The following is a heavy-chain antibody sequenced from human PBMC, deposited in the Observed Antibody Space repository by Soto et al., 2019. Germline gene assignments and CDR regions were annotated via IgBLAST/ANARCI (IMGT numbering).Heavy chain of an antibody. D-gene: IGHD5-18*01. CDR2: ISSSSSYI. CDR1: GFTFSSYS. V-gene: IGHV3-21*01. CDR3: ARHVDTAMALYYYYMDV. J-gene: IGHJ6*03. Sequence: GGSLRLSCAASGFTFSSYSMNWVRQAPGKGLEWVSSISSSSSYIYYADSVKGRFTISRDNAKNSLYLQMNSLRAEDTAVYYCARHVDTAMALYYYYMDVWGKGTTVTVSS.